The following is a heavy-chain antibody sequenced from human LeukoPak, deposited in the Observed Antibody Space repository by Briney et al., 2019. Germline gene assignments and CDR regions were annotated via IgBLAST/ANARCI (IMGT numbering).Heavy chain of an antibody. CDR3: AKRGVVIRVILVGFHKEAYYFDS. D-gene: IGHD3-10*01. CDR1: GITLSNYG. V-gene: IGHV3-23*01. Sequence: GGSLRLSCAVSGITLSNYGRSWVRQVPGKGLEWVAGISGSGGSTNYAASVKGRFTISRDNRKNTLYLQMNSLTAEDTAVYFCAKRGVVIRVILVGFHKEAYYFDSWGQGVLVTVSS. J-gene: IGHJ4*02. CDR2: ISGSGGST.